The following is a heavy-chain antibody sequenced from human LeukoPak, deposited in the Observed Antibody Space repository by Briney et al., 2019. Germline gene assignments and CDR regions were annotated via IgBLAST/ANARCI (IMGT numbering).Heavy chain of an antibody. D-gene: IGHD3-22*01. CDR3: ARGHYYYDSSGYLRDYDAFDI. CDR1: GDSISSSKW. CDR2: IYSGGST. Sequence: ETLSLTCAVSGDSISSSKWWTWVRQAPGKGLEWVSVIYSGGSTYYADSVKGRFTISRDNSKNTLYLQMNSLRAEDTAVYYCARGHYYYDSSGYLRDYDAFDIWGQGTMVTVSS. J-gene: IGHJ3*02. V-gene: IGHV3-53*01.